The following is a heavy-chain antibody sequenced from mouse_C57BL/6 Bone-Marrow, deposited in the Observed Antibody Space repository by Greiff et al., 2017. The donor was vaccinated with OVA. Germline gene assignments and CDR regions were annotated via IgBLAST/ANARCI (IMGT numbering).Heavy chain of an antibody. CDR1: GYSITSGYY. D-gene: IGHD2-5*01. V-gene: IGHV3-6*01. J-gene: IGHJ1*03. CDR3: ARACYSNRDWYFDV. CDR2: ISYDGSN. Sequence: EVKLLESGPGLVKPSQSLSLTCSVTGYSITSGYYWNWIRQFPGNKLEWMGYISYDGSNNYNPSLKNRISITRDTSKNQFFLKLNSVTTEDTATYYCARACYSNRDWYFDVWGTGTTVTVSS.